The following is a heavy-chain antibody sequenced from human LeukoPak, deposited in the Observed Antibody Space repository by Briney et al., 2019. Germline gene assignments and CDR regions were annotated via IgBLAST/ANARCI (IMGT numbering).Heavy chain of an antibody. V-gene: IGHV4-59*08. Sequence: SETLSLTCTVSGGSISSYYWSWIRQPPGKGLEWIGYIYYSGSTYYNPSLKSRVTISVDTTKNQFSLKLSSVTAADTAVYYCARASSGSYYHLDYWGQGTLVTVSS. D-gene: IGHD1-26*01. CDR2: IYYSGST. CDR1: GGSISSYY. CDR3: ARASSGSYYHLDY. J-gene: IGHJ4*02.